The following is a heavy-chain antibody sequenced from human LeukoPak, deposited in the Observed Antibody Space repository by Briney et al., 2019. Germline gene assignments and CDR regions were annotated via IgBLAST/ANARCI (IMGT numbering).Heavy chain of an antibody. Sequence: GGSLRLSCAASRFTFRSHGMHWVRQAPGKGLEWVAFIWYDGSNKYYTDSVKGRFTISRDNSKNTLYLQMNSLRAEDTAVYYCARGDDSGYYDYFDYWGQGALVTVSS. CDR2: IWYDGSNK. V-gene: IGHV3-33*01. CDR3: ARGDDSGYYDYFDY. D-gene: IGHD3-22*01. CDR1: RFTFRSHG. J-gene: IGHJ4*02.